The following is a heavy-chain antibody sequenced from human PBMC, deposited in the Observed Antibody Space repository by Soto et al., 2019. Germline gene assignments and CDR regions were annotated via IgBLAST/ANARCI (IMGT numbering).Heavy chain of an antibody. V-gene: IGHV1-2*04. CDR1: GYTFTGYY. D-gene: IGHD6-13*01. CDR2: INPNSGGT. J-gene: IGHJ4*02. Sequence: QVQLVQSGAEVKKPGASVKVSCKASGYTFTGYYMYWVRQAPGQGLEWMGWINPNSGGTNYAQKFQGWVTMTRDTSISTAYMELSRLRSDDTAVYYCARALYSSSWYYFDYWGQGTLVTVSS. CDR3: ARALYSSSWYYFDY.